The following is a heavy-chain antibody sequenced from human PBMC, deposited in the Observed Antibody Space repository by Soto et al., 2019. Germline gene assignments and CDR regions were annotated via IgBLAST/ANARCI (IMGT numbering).Heavy chain of an antibody. D-gene: IGHD1-26*01. V-gene: IGHV4-59*08. CDR2: VCSTGGT. J-gene: IGHJ6*02. CDR3: VRQGSRHLRGRVDV. CDR1: SGPSSSHN. Sequence: QVELQQSGPRLVKPSETLSLTCSVSSGPSSSHNWGWIRQSPGRGLEWIGYVCSTGGTSYNPAIRSRAPLSADTSTNHISLPLSSVTAADTAVYDWVRQGSRHLRGRVDVWGQGTTVSVSS.